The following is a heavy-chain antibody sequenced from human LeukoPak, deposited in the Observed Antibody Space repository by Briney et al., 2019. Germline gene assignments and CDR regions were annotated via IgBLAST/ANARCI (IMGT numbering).Heavy chain of an antibody. CDR2: IYSGGST. CDR3: ARSRPLWGYHIDAFDI. J-gene: IGHJ3*02. D-gene: IGHD3-16*01. CDR1: GFTVSSNY. Sequence: GGSLRLSCAASGFTVSSNYMSWVRQAPGKGLEWVSVIYSGGSTYYADSVKGRFTISRDNSKNTLYLQMNSLRAEDTAVYYCARSRPLWGYHIDAFDIWGQGTMVTVSS. V-gene: IGHV3-53*01.